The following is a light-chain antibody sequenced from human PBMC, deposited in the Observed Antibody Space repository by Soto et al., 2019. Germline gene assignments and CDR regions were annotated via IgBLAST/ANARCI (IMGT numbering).Light chain of an antibody. CDR2: GNS. V-gene: IGLV1-40*01. CDR3: QSYDSSLSGAV. J-gene: IGLJ7*01. Sequence: QSVLTQPPSVSGAPGQRVTISCTGSSSNIGAGYDVPWYQQLPGTAPKLLIYGNSNRPSGVPDRFSGSKSGTSASLAITGVQAEDEADYYCQSYDSSLSGAVFGGGTQLTVL. CDR1: SSNIGAGYD.